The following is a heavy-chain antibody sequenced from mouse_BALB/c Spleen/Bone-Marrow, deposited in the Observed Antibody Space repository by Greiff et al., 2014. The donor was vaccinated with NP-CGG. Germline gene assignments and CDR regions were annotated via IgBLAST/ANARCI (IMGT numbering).Heavy chain of an antibody. CDR2: INPYNGGT. V-gene: IGHV1-18*01. Sequence: EVQVVESGPELVKPGASMKISCKASGYLFTGYTMNWVKQSHGKNLEWIGLINPYNGGTSYNQKFKGKATLTVDKSSSTAYMELLSLTSEDSAVYYCARFGADGYPRFAYWGQGTLVTVSA. J-gene: IGHJ3*01. D-gene: IGHD2-3*01. CDR3: ARFGADGYPRFAY. CDR1: GYLFTGYT.